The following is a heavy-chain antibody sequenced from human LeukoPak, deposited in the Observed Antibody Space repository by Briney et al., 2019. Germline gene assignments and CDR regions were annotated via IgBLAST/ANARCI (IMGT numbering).Heavy chain of an antibody. CDR3: ARLEAAAGMFVDY. J-gene: IGHJ4*02. D-gene: IGHD6-13*01. CDR1: GGSISSGGYY. Sequence: SQTLSLTCTVSGGSISSGGYYWSCIRLPPGKGLEWIGYIYHSGSTYYNPSLKSRVTISVDTSKNQFSLKLSSVTAADTAVYYCARLEAAAGMFVDYWGQGTLVTVSS. V-gene: IGHV4-30-2*03. CDR2: IYHSGST.